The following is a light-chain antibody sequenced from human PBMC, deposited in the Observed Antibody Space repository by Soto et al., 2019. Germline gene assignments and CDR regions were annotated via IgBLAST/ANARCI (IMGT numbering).Light chain of an antibody. Sequence: QSALTQPASVSGSPGQSITISCTGTSSDVGSYNIVSWYQQHPGKAPKLMIYEGSKRPTGVSNRFSGSKSGNTASLTFSGLKAEDVADYNCSSYAGSSTYVVFGGGTKLTVL. J-gene: IGLJ2*01. CDR1: SSDVGSYNI. CDR2: EGS. CDR3: SSYAGSSTYVV. V-gene: IGLV2-23*01.